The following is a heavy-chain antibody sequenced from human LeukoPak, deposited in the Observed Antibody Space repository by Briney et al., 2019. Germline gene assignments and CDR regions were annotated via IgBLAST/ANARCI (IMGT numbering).Heavy chain of an antibody. CDR1: GLTFNNYG. V-gene: IGHV3-30*02. Sequence: GGSLRLSCATSGLTFNNYGMHWARQAPGKGLEWVAFIRFDGSNKYYADSVKGRFTISRDNSKNTVYLQMNSLRPEDTAVYYCAKGVAVVPAVADYWGQGTLVTVSS. CDR2: IRFDGSNK. D-gene: IGHD2-2*01. CDR3: AKGVAVVPAVADY. J-gene: IGHJ4*02.